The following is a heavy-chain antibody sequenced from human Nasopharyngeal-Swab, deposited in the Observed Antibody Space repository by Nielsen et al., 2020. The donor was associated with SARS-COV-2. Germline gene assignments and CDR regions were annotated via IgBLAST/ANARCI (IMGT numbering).Heavy chain of an antibody. J-gene: IGHJ5*02. V-gene: IGHV6-1*01. CDR3: ARDLIDGMAEFDP. CDR2: TYYRSKWYN. D-gene: IGHD6-13*01. Sequence: WIRQSPSRGLEWLGRTYYRSKWYNDYAVSVKSRITINPDTSKNQFSLQLNSVTPEDTAVYYCARDLIDGMAEFDPWGQGTLVTVSS.